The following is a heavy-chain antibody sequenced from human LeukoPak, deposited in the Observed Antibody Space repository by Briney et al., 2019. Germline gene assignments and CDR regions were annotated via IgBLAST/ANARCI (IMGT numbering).Heavy chain of an antibody. Sequence: SETLSLTCAVSGGSISSSNWWSWVRQPPGKGLEWIGEIYHSGSTNYNPSLKSRVTISVDKSKNQFSLKLSSVTAADTAVYYCAREERMVRGVPLDYWGQGTLVTVSS. D-gene: IGHD3-10*01. CDR2: IYHSGST. V-gene: IGHV4-4*02. CDR3: AREERMVRGVPLDY. CDR1: GGSISSSNW. J-gene: IGHJ4*02.